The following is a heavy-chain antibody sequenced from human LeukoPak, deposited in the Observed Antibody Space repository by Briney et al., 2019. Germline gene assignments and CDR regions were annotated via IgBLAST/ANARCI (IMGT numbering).Heavy chain of an antibody. Sequence: GGTLRLSCAASGFSFSSHGMSWVRQAPGKGLEWISYISSSGSPIYYADSVKGRFTISRDNAKNSLYLQMNSLRAEDTAVYYCARDYGDYGVSNYWGQGTLVTVSS. CDR2: ISSSGSPI. D-gene: IGHD4-17*01. J-gene: IGHJ4*02. CDR3: ARDYGDYGVSNY. CDR1: GFSFSSHG. V-gene: IGHV3-48*04.